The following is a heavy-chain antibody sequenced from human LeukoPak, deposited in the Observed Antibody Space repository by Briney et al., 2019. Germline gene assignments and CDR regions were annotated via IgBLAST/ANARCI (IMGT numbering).Heavy chain of an antibody. D-gene: IGHD3-9*01. CDR1: GFTFSSYA. CDR3: ARDRSYDILTGYYLYYYYYGTDV. V-gene: IGHV3-30-3*01. J-gene: IGHJ6*02. Sequence: PGRSLRLSCAASGFTFSSYAMHWVRQAPGKGLEWVAVISYDGSNKYYADSVKGRFTISRDNSKNTLYLQMNSLRAEDTAVYCCARDRSYDILTGYYLYYYYYGTDVWGQGTTVTVSS. CDR2: ISYDGSNK.